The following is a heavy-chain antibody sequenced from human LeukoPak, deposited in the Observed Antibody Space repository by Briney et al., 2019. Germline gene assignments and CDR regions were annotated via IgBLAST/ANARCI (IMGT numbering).Heavy chain of an antibody. Sequence: AGSLRLSCAASGFTFSGYAMYWVRQAPGKGLEWVSGIFGSGGSTHYADSVKGRFTISRDNSKNTLYLQMNSLRAEDTAVYYCAKDHYDSSGYYPYYFDYWGQGTLVTVSS. CDR1: GFTFSGYA. CDR2: IFGSGGST. CDR3: AKDHYDSSGYYPYYFDY. V-gene: IGHV3-23*01. J-gene: IGHJ4*02. D-gene: IGHD3-22*01.